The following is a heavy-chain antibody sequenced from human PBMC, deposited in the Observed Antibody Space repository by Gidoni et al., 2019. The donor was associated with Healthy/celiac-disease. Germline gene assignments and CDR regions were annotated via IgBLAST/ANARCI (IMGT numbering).Heavy chain of an antibody. Sequence: QVQLVQSGAEVQKPGSSVKVSCKASGGTFSSYAILLVRQSPGQGLEWMGGFIPIFGTANYAQKFQGRVTITADESTSTAYMELSSLRSEDTAVYYCARGSCFGGDCSNWFDPWGQGTLVTVSS. V-gene: IGHV1-69*01. CDR1: GGTFSSYA. J-gene: IGHJ5*02. D-gene: IGHD2-21*02. CDR3: ARGSCFGGDCSNWFDP. CDR2: FIPIFGTA.